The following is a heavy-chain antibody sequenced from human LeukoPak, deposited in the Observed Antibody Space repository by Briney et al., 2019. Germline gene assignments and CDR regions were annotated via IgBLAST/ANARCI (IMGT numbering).Heavy chain of an antibody. CDR1: GGSISSYY. CDR2: IYYSGST. J-gene: IGHJ6*02. D-gene: IGHD5-18*01. V-gene: IGHV4-59*01. CDR3: AREGTAMVGYSVYYYGMDV. Sequence: LETLSLTCTVSGGSISSYYWSWIRQPPGKGLEWIGYIYYSGSTNYNPSLKSRVTISVDTSKNQFSLKLSSVTAADTAVYYCAREGTAMVGYSVYYYGMDVWGQGTTVTVSS.